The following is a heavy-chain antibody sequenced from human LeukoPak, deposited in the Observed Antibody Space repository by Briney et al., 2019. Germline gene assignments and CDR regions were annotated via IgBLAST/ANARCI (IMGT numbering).Heavy chain of an antibody. J-gene: IGHJ3*01. D-gene: IGHD3-22*01. V-gene: IGHV3-53*01. CDR1: GFTVSINY. Sequence: PGGSLRLSCAASGFTVSINYMSWVRQAPGEGLEWVSVIYTTGKTYYADSVKGRFSISRDNSKNTVYLQMNSLRAEDTAVYYCARASTWVPGEDSSGYYYPYAFDLWGQGTMVTVSS. CDR3: ARASTWVPGEDSSGYYYPYAFDL. CDR2: IYTTGKT.